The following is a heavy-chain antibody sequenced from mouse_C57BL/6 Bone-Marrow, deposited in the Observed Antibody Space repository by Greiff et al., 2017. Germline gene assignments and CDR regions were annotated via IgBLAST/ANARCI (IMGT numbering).Heavy chain of an antibody. V-gene: IGHV1-54*01. CDR1: GYAFTNYL. CDR2: INPGSGGT. CDR3: ARIGYIYYYAMDY. D-gene: IGHD2-2*01. Sequence: QVHVKQSGAELVRPGTSVKVSCKASGYAFTNYLIEWVKQRPGQGLEWIGVINPGSGGTNYNEKFKGKATLTADKSSSTAYMQLSSLTSEDSAVYFCARIGYIYYYAMDYWGQGTSVTVSS. J-gene: IGHJ4*01.